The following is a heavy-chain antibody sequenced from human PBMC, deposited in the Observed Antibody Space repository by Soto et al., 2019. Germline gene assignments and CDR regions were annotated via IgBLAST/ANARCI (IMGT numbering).Heavy chain of an antibody. CDR3: ETDSRGSGSYYRSDYYYGMDV. Sequence: ASVKVSCKVSGYTLTELSMHWVRQAPGKGLEWMGGFDPEDGETIYAQKFQGRVTMTEDTSTDTAYMELSSLRSEDTAVYYCETDSRGSGSYYRSDYYYGMDVWGQGTTVTVSS. V-gene: IGHV1-24*01. CDR1: GYTLTELS. CDR2: FDPEDGET. D-gene: IGHD3-10*01. J-gene: IGHJ6*02.